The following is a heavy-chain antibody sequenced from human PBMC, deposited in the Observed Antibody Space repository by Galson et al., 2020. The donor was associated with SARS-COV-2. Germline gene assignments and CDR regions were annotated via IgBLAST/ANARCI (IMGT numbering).Heavy chain of an antibody. D-gene: IGHD5-12*01. J-gene: IGHJ4*02. Sequence: GESLKISCAASAFTVTNNYMSWVRQAPGKGLEWVSVIYSDSDTFYADSVRGRFTISRDHSKNILFLQMKSLRAEDTAVYYCARTRDGYNNPPFDYWGQGTLVTVSS. CDR1: AFTVTNNY. CDR2: IYSDSDT. V-gene: IGHV3-53*01. CDR3: ARTRDGYNNPPFDY.